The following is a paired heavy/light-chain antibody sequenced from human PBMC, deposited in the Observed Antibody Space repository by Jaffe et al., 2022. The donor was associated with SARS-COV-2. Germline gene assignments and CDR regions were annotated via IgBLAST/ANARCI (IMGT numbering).Heavy chain of an antibody. J-gene: IGHJ5*02. D-gene: IGHD3-10*01. CDR3: VRTPRGPSSDH. CDR1: GFTFSEYY. Sequence: QVYLVESGGGSVKPGGSLRLSCAASGFTFSEYYMSWIRQAPGKGLEWVSYISHSGTTVYYAESVEGRFTISRDNTKNSLYLQMNSLRADDTAVYYCVRTPRGPSSDHWGQGTLVTVSS. CDR2: ISHSGTTV. V-gene: IGHV3-11*01.
Light chain of an antibody. CDR1: QGLVYSDGNTY. Sequence: DVVLTQSPLSLPVTLGQPASISCRSSQGLVYSDGNTYLNWFQQRPGQSPRRLIYKVSNRDSGVPDRFSGTGSGTDFTLKISRVEAEDIGVYYCMQGTHWPYTFGQGTKLEIK. CDR3: MQGTHWPYT. V-gene: IGKV2-30*01. CDR2: KVS. J-gene: IGKJ2*01.